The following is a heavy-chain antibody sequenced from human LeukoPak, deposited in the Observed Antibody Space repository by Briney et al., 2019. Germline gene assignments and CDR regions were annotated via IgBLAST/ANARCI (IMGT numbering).Heavy chain of an antibody. D-gene: IGHD3-22*01. CDR1: GFTFSSYA. V-gene: IGHV3-23*01. Sequence: GGSLRLSCAASGFTFSSYAMSWVRQAPGKGLEWVSAISGSGGSTYYADSVKGRFTISRDNSKNTLYLQMNSLRAEETAVYYCAKGSHYYDSSGYYYPFWYWGQGTLVTVSS. CDR3: AKGSHYYDSSGYYYPFWY. J-gene: IGHJ4*02. CDR2: ISGSGGST.